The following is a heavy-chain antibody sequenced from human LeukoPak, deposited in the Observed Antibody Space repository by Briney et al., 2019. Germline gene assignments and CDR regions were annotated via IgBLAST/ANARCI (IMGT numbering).Heavy chain of an antibody. Sequence: PSETLSLTCAVYGGSFSGYYWSWIRQPPGKGLEWIGEINHSGGTNYNPSLKSRVTISVDTSKNQFSLKLSSVTAADTAVYYCARATTVANAFDIWGQGTMVTVSS. V-gene: IGHV4-34*01. J-gene: IGHJ3*02. D-gene: IGHD4-17*01. CDR2: INHSGGT. CDR3: ARATTVANAFDI. CDR1: GGSFSGYY.